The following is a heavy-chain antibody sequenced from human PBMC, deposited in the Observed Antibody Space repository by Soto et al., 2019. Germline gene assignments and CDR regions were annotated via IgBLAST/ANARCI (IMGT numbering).Heavy chain of an antibody. CDR3: ARDPEVDSGSYDY. J-gene: IGHJ4*02. CDR1: GCTFSNYD. V-gene: IGHV1-69*01. D-gene: IGHD3-10*01. CDR2: IIAIFRTA. Sequence: SVKVSCRASGCTFSNYDISLLRHTPGQGLEWKGGIIAIFRTANYTQKFQCRVTITANETTTTAYMELSSLRSEDTAVYYCARDPEVDSGSYDYWGQGTLVTVSS.